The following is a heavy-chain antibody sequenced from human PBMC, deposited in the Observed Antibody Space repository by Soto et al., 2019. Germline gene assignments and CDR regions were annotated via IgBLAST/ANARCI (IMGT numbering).Heavy chain of an antibody. CDR1: GGSISSRTNY. CDR3: ARGPHSGYDPLDS. D-gene: IGHD5-12*01. V-gene: IGHV4-39*01. J-gene: IGHJ4*02. Sequence: PSETLSLTCSVSGGSISSRTNYCGWVRHPPGKGLEWIGSIYYTGNTYYNPSLKSRVTISVDTSKNQLSLTMSSVTAADTAVYYCARGPHSGYDPLDSWGQGTLVTVSS. CDR2: IYYTGNT.